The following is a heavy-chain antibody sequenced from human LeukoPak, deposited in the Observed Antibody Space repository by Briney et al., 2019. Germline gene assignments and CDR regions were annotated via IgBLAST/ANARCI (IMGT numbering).Heavy chain of an antibody. CDR2: IRYDGSNK. Sequence: GGSLRLSCAASGFTFSSYGMHWVRQAPGKGLEWVAFIRYDGSNKYYADSVKGRFTISRDNSKNTLYLQMNSLRAEDTAVYYCAKGGEVPAAKGEYYFDYWGQGTLVTVSS. CDR3: AKGGEVPAAKGEYYFDY. J-gene: IGHJ4*02. D-gene: IGHD2-2*01. CDR1: GFTFSSYG. V-gene: IGHV3-30*02.